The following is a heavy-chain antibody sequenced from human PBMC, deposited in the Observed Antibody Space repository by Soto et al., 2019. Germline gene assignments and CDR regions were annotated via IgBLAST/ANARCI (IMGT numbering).Heavy chain of an antibody. CDR3: ARHPSSGALNWFDP. D-gene: IGHD3-3*01. Sequence: QLQLQESGPGLVKPSETLSLTCTVSGGSISSSSYYWGWIRQPPGKGLEWIGSIYYSGSTYYNPSLKSRVTISVDTSKNQFSLKLSSVTAADTAVYYCARHPSSGALNWFDPWGQGTLVTVSS. J-gene: IGHJ5*02. V-gene: IGHV4-39*01. CDR2: IYYSGST. CDR1: GGSISSSSYY.